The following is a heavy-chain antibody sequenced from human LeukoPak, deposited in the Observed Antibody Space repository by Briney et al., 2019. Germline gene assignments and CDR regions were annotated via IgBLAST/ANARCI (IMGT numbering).Heavy chain of an antibody. J-gene: IGHJ4*02. V-gene: IGHV4-59*11. Sequence: SETLSLTCVVSGGSLSTHHWSWIRQSPGRGLEWIGYISDSGSTNYNPSLKSRVTISVDTSKHQFSLMLSSVTAADTAVYYCARGYASSAYYPFNYWGQGTLVTVSS. CDR2: ISDSGST. CDR1: GGSLSTHH. D-gene: IGHD3-22*01. CDR3: ARGYASSAYYPFNY.